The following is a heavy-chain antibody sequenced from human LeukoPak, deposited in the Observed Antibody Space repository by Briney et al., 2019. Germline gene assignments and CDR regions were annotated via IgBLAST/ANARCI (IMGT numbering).Heavy chain of an antibody. CDR3: ARDSPLPLHAY. J-gene: IGHJ4*02. V-gene: IGHV4-39*07. CDR1: GGSISTSSYY. Sequence: SETLSLTCTVSGGSISTSSYYWGWIRQPPGKGLECIGSIYYSGTTYYSPSLKSRVTISVDTSKNQFSLKLSSVTAADTAVYYCARDSPLPLHAYWGQGTLVTVSS. D-gene: IGHD1-14*01. CDR2: IYYSGTT.